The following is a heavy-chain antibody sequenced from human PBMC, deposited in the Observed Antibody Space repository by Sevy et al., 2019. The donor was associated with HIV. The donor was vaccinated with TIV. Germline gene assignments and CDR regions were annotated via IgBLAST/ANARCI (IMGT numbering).Heavy chain of an antibody. CDR3: ARASYCGGDCWTNWFDP. D-gene: IGHD2-21*02. V-gene: IGHV1-69*06. CDR1: GGTFSSYA. J-gene: IGHJ5*02. CDR2: IIPIFGTA. Sequence: ASVKVSCKASGGTFSSYAISWVRQAPGQGLEWMGGIIPIFGTANYAQKFQGRVTITADKSTSTAYMELSNLRSEDTAEYYCARASYCGGDCWTNWFDPWGQGTLVTVSS.